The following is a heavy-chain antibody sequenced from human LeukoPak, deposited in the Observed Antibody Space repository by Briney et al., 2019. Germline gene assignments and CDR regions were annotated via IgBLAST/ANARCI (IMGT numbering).Heavy chain of an antibody. J-gene: IGHJ5*02. CDR2: ISAYNGNT. D-gene: IGHD2-2*01. CDR1: GYTFTSYG. V-gene: IGHV1-18*01. Sequence: ASVTVSCKASGYTFTSYGISWVRQAPGQGLEWMGWISAYNGNTNYAQKLQGRVTMTTDTSTSTAYMELRSLRSDDTAVYYCAREGGDIVVVPAADNWFDPWGQGTLVTVSS. CDR3: AREGGDIVVVPAADNWFDP.